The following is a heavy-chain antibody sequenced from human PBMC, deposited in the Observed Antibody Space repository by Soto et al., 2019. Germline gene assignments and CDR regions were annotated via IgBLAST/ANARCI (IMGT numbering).Heavy chain of an antibody. CDR3: ARATYGDYGWYFDL. CDR2: IFSNDEK. V-gene: IGHV2-26*01. J-gene: IGHJ2*01. CDR1: GFSLSNARMS. Sequence: KESGPVLVKPTETLTLACTVSGFSLSNARMSVSWIRQPPGKALEWLAHIFSNDEKSYSTSLKSRLIISKDTSKSQVVLTMTNMDPVDTATYFCARATYGDYGWYFDLWGRGTLVTVSS. D-gene: IGHD4-17*01.